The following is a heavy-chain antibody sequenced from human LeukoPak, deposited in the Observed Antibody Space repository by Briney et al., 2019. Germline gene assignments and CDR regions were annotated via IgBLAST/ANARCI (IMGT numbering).Heavy chain of an antibody. CDR2: IYYSGST. V-gene: IGHV4-39*07. J-gene: IGHJ4*02. Sequence: PSETLSLTCTVSGGSISSSSYYWGWIRQPPGRGLEWIGSIYYSGSTYYNPSLKSRVTISVDTSKNQFSLKLSSVTAADTAVYYCARDYDILTGYFAGLDYWGQGTLVTVSS. CDR1: GGSISSSSYY. CDR3: ARDYDILTGYFAGLDY. D-gene: IGHD3-9*01.